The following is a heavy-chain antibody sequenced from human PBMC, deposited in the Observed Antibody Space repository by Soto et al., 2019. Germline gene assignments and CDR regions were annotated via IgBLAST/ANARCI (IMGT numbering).Heavy chain of an antibody. D-gene: IGHD5-12*01. CDR1: RFTFSTYE. CDR3: VRYCSSTLCNGVATRTFDY. Sequence: GSLRLSCAASRFTFSTYEMHWVRQAPGKGLEWVSCISSSGGSVYYADSVKGRFTISRDNSRNSLYLQMNSLRDEDTALYYCVRYCSSTLCNGVATRTFDYWGQGALVTVSS. J-gene: IGHJ4*02. CDR2: ISSSGGSV. V-gene: IGHV3-48*03.